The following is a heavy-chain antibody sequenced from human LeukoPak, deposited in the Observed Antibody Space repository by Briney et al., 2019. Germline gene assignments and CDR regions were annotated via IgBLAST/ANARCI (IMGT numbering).Heavy chain of an antibody. D-gene: IGHD4-11*01. CDR3: ARAHYGNYAEYFQH. CDR1: GGSFSAYS. V-gene: IGHV4-34*01. J-gene: IGHJ1*01. Sequence: SETLSLTCAVYGGSFSAYSWNWIRLPPGKGLEWIGEIDHSGYSNNNPSLKSRVAMSVDTSKNQFSLKLTSVTAADTAVYYCARAHYGNYAEYFQHWGQGTLVTVSS. CDR2: IDHSGYS.